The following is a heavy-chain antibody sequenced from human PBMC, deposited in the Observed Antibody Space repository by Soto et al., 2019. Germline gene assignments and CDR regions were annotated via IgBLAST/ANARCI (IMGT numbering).Heavy chain of an antibody. CDR1: GGSISSGGYY. D-gene: IGHD3-10*01. CDR2: IYYSGST. J-gene: IGHJ3*02. Sequence: AWETLSLTCTVSGGSISSGGYYWSWIRQHPGKGLEWIGYIYYSGSTYYNPSLKSRVTISVDTSKNQFSLKLSSVTAADTAVHYCARDRALLWFGDRSGAFDIWGQGTMVTVSS. CDR3: ARDRALLWFGDRSGAFDI. V-gene: IGHV4-31*03.